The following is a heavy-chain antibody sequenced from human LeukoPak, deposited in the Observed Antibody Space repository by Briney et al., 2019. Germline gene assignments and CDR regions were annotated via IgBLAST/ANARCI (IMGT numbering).Heavy chain of an antibody. Sequence: SETLSLTCTVSGYSISSGYYWGWIRQPPGKGLEWIGSIYHSGSTYYNPSLKSRVTISVDTSKNQFSLKLSSVTAADTAVYFCARVTGYMIEDYFDYWGQGTLVTVSS. CDR3: ARVTGYMIEDYFDY. D-gene: IGHD3-22*01. CDR2: IYHSGST. V-gene: IGHV4-38-2*02. J-gene: IGHJ4*02. CDR1: GYSISSGYY.